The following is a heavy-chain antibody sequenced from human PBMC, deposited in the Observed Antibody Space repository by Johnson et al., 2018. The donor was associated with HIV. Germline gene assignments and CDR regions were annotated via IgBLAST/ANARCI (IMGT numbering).Heavy chain of an antibody. V-gene: IGHV3-30*18. CDR3: AKGWGRGTFSTDDSFDI. D-gene: IGHD1-26*01. CDR1: GFTLSSYG. J-gene: IGHJ3*02. CDR2: ISYDGSNK. Sequence: QVQLVESGGGVVQPGRSLRLSCAASGFTLSSYGMHWVRQAPGKGLEWVAVISYDGSNKYYADSVKGRFTISRDNSKNTLYLQRNSLRAEDTAVYSCAKGWGRGTFSTDDSFDIWGQGTMVTVSS.